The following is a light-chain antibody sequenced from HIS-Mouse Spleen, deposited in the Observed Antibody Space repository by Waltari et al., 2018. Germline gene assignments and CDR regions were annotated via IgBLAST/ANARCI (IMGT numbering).Light chain of an antibody. CDR2: ESS. Sequence: QSALTQPRSVSGSPGQSGTTSCTGTSSDVGGYNYVSWYQQHPGKAPKLMIYESSKRPSGVSNRFSGSKSGNTASLTISGLQAEDEADYYCCSYAGSSTFEVFGGGTKLTVL. CDR1: SSDVGGYNY. CDR3: CSYAGSSTFEV. J-gene: IGLJ2*01. V-gene: IGLV2-23*03.